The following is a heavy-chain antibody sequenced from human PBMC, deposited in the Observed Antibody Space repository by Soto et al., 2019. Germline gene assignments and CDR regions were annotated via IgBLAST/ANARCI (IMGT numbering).Heavy chain of an antibody. CDR2: IYWDDDK. CDR1: GFSLTTRGVC. D-gene: IGHD3-16*01. Sequence: QITLKESGPTLVKPTQTLTLTCTFSGFSLTTRGVCVGWIRQPPGKALECLALIYWDDDKRYSPSLQSRLSITKATSKNQVVLTMTNVDPVDTATYYCAHIPNYYQYDWFDPLGQGTLVSVSS. CDR3: AHIPNYYQYDWFDP. V-gene: IGHV2-5*02. J-gene: IGHJ5*02.